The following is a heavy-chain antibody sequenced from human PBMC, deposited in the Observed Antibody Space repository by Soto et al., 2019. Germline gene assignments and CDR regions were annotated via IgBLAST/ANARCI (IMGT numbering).Heavy chain of an antibody. Sequence: PGESLKISCTGSVCSFTSYWISWVRQMPLQGLEWMGRIDPSDSYTNYSPSFQGHVTISADKSISTAYLQMNSLRGEDTALYYCARDTSEVPYYQNRMDVWGQGTTLTAYS. CDR3: ARDTSEVPYYQNRMDV. J-gene: IGHJ6*02. V-gene: IGHV5-10-1*01. CDR2: IDPSDSYT. CDR1: VCSFTSYW. D-gene: IGHD2-2*01.